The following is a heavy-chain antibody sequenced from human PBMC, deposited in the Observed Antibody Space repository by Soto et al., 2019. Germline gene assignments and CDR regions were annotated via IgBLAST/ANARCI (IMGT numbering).Heavy chain of an antibody. CDR3: ARSLSAPRIAVAGTAFDY. Sequence: PGGSLRLSCAASGFTFSSYGMHWVRQAPGKGLEWVAVIWYDGSNKYYADSVKGRFTISRDNSKNTLYLQMNSLRAEDTAVYYCARSLSAPRIAVAGTAFDYWGQGTLVTVSS. V-gene: IGHV3-33*01. D-gene: IGHD6-19*01. CDR1: GFTFSSYG. CDR2: IWYDGSNK. J-gene: IGHJ4*02.